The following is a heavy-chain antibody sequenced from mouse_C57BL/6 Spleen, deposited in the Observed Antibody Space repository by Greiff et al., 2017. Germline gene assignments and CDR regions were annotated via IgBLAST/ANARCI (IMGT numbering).Heavy chain of an antibody. D-gene: IGHD2-3*01. J-gene: IGHJ3*01. V-gene: IGHV5-9*01. CDR1: GFTFSSYT. CDR2: ISGGGGNT. Sequence: EVKVEESGGGLVKPGGSLKLSCAASGFTFSSYTMSWVRQTPEKRLEWVATISGGGGNTYYPDSVKGRFTISRDNANNTLYLQMSSLRSEDTALYYCARHFDGPFAYWGQGTLVTVSA. CDR3: ARHFDGPFAY.